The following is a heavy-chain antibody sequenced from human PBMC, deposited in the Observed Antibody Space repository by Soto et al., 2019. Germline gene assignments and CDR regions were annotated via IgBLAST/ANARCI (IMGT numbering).Heavy chain of an antibody. CDR3: ARSSGYVQGGY. D-gene: IGHD5-12*01. V-gene: IGHV4-38-2*01. CDR1: GYPISSGYY. Sequence: SETPALTCAVYGYPISSGYYWGWIRQPPGKGLEWIGIIHHSGSTYYNPSLRSRITISVDTSKNQFSLKMPSVTAADTAVYYCARSSGYVQGGYWGQGILPTVSS. CDR2: IHHSGST. J-gene: IGHJ4*02.